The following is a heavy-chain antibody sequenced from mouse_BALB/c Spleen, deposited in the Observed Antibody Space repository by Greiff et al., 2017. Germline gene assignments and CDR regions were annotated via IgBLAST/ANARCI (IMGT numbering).Heavy chain of an antibody. CDR1: GFTFSDYG. V-gene: IGHV5-15*02. Sequence: EVQVVESGGGLVQPGGSRKLSCAASGFTFSDYGMAWVRQAPGKGPEWVAFISNLAYSIYYADTVTGRFTISRENAKNTLYLEMSSLRSEDTAMYYCARPLFITTVVATDWYFDVWGAGTTVTVSS. CDR2: ISNLAYSI. CDR3: ARPLFITTVVATDWYFDV. J-gene: IGHJ1*01. D-gene: IGHD1-1*01.